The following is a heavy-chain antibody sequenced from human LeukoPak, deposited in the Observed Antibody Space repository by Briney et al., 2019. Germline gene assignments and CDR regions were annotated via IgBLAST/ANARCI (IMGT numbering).Heavy chain of an antibody. J-gene: IGHJ4*02. Sequence: GGFLRLSCAASGFTFSSYAMSWVRQAPGKGLEWVSAISGSGGSTYYADSVKGRFTISRDNSKNTLYLQMNSLRAEDTAVYYCAKLGSGRNWNYDYWGQGTLVTVSS. D-gene: IGHD1-7*01. V-gene: IGHV3-23*01. CDR2: ISGSGGST. CDR3: AKLGSGRNWNYDY. CDR1: GFTFSSYA.